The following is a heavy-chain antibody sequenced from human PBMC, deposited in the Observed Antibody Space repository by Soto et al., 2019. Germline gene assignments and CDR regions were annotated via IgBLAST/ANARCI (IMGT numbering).Heavy chain of an antibody. CDR1: GFTFSDHD. V-gene: IGHV3-48*02. CDR2: ISSSSSTI. D-gene: IGHD6-19*01. CDR3: ARRQWLVGGYYYGLDV. J-gene: IGHJ6*02. Sequence: PGGSLRLSCAVSGFTFSDHDMTWVRQAPGKGLEWVSYISSSSSTIYYADSVKGRFTISRDNAKNSLYLQMNSLRDEDTAVYYCARRQWLVGGYYYGLDVWGQGTTVTVSS.